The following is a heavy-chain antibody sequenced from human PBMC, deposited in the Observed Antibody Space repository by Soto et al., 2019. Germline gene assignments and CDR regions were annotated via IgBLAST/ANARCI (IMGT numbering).Heavy chain of an antibody. D-gene: IGHD1-7*01. V-gene: IGHV3-30*18. CDR1: GFTFSSYG. CDR3: AKFRSGLLYNWNSRSVGTAEADAFDI. Sequence: GGSLRLSCVASGFTFSSYGMHWVRQAPGKGLEWVALISYDGGNKHYADSVKGRFTISRDNSKSTLYLQMNSLRAEDTAVYFCAKFRSGLLYNWNSRSVGTAEADAFDIWGQGKMVTVSS. J-gene: IGHJ3*02. CDR2: ISYDGGNK.